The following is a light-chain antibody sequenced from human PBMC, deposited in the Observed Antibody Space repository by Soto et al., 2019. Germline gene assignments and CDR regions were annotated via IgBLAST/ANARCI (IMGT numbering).Light chain of an antibody. CDR3: SSYAGSNNVVV. Sequence: QSALTQPPSASGSPGQSVTISCTGTSSDVGGYNYVSWYQQHPGKAPKVMIYEVSKRPSGVPDRFSGSKSGNTASLTVSGLQAEDEADYYCSSYAGSNNVVVFGGGTKVTVL. CDR1: SSDVGGYNY. V-gene: IGLV2-8*01. CDR2: EVS. J-gene: IGLJ2*01.